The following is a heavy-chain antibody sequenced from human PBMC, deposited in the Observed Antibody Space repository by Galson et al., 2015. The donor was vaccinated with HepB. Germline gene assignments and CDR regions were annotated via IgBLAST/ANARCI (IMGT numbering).Heavy chain of an antibody. V-gene: IGHV3-7*03. CDR1: GFTCSSYW. D-gene: IGHD6-13*01. CDR2: IKQDGSEK. J-gene: IGHJ4*02. Sequence: SLRLSCADSGFTCSSYWMSWVRQALGKGLEWVANIKQDGSEKYYVDSVKGRFTISRDNAKNSLYLQMNSLRAEDTAVYYCTCSNVAVAGIYWGQGTLVTVSS. CDR3: TCSNVAVAGIY.